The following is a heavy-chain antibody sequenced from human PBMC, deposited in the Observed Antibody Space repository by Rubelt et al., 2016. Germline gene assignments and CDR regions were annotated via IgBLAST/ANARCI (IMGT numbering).Heavy chain of an antibody. D-gene: IGHD6-6*01. Sequence: RGESGGGLVQPGGSLRLSCAASGFTFSSYWMSWVRQAPGKGLEWVANIKQDGSEKYYVESVKGRFTISRENAKNSLYLQMNSLGAEDTAVYYCARDALPYSSSAIDYWGQGTLVTVSS. J-gene: IGHJ4*02. CDR3: ARDALPYSSSAIDY. V-gene: IGHV3-7*01. CDR1: GFTFSSYW. CDR2: IKQDGSEK.